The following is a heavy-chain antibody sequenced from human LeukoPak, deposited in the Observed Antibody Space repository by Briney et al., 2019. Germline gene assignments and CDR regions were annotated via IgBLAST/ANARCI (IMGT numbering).Heavy chain of an antibody. CDR1: GYTSIRYG. CDR3: ARGILAAAATGDQH. V-gene: IGHV1-18*01. D-gene: IGHD6-13*01. CDR2: ISGYNGNT. Sequence: ASVKVSCKASGYTSIRYGISWVRQAPGQGLEWMGWISGYNGNTNYAQKFQGRVTMTRNTSISTAYMELSSLRSEDTAVYYCARGILAAAATGDQHWGQGTLVTVSS. J-gene: IGHJ1*01.